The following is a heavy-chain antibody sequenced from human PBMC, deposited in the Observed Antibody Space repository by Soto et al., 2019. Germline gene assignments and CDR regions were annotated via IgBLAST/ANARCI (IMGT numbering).Heavy chain of an antibody. CDR3: ARYSGWSHYYGMDV. V-gene: IGHV3-23*01. J-gene: IGHJ6*02. Sequence: GSLRLSCAASGFTFGTYAMHWVRQAPGKGLEWVATISGYGDYTYYADSVKGRFTISRDNSKNTLYVQMNSLRAEDTAVYYCARYSGWSHYYGMDVWGQGTTVTVSS. CDR1: GFTFGTYA. D-gene: IGHD6-19*01. CDR2: ISGYGDYT.